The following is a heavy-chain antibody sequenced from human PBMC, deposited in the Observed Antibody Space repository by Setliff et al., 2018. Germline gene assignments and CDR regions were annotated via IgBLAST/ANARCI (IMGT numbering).Heavy chain of an antibody. V-gene: IGHV1-3*03. J-gene: IGHJ4*02. CDR1: GYTFTSYA. CDR3: ARSGGSNWQTKLDY. D-gene: IGHD2-15*01. Sequence: ASVKVSCKASGYTFTSYAIHWVRQAPGQRLEWMGWINAGNGNTKYSQEFQDRVTITRDTSASIAFMELSSLRSEDMAFYYCARSGGSNWQTKLDYWGQGTLFTVSS. CDR2: INAGNGNT.